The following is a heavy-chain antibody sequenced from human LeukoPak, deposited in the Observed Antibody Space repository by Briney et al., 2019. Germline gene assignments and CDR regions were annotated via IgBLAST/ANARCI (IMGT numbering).Heavy chain of an antibody. Sequence: GGSLRLSCAASGFTFSSYGMHWVRQASGKGLEWVGRIRSKANSYATAYAASVKGRFTISRDDSKNTAYLQMNSLKTEDTAVYYCTRHYGYSYGSQRRYYYYMDVWGKGTTVTVSS. V-gene: IGHV3-73*01. D-gene: IGHD5-18*01. CDR3: TRHYGYSYGSQRRYYYYMDV. J-gene: IGHJ6*03. CDR1: GFTFSSYG. CDR2: IRSKANSYAT.